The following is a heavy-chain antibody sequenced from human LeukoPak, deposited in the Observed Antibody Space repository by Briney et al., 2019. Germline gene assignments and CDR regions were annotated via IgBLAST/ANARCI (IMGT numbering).Heavy chain of an antibody. CDR3: ARYSGLGVPDF. J-gene: IGHJ4*02. CDR1: GGSISSGDYY. D-gene: IGHD2-21*01. Sequence: SQTLSLTCTVSGGSISSGDYYWSWIRQPPGKGLEWIGYIYYSGSTYYNPSLKSRVTISVDTSKNQFSLQLNSVTPEDTAVYYCARYSGLGVPDFWGQGTLVTASS. CDR2: IYYSGST. V-gene: IGHV4-30-4*01.